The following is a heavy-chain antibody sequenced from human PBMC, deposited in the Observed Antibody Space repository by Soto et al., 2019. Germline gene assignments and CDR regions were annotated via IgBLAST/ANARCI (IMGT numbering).Heavy chain of an antibody. Sequence: ASVKVSCKASGYTFTSYGISWVRQAPGQGLEWMGWISAYNGNTNYAQKLQGRVTMTTDTSTSTAYMELRSLRSDDTAVYYCARLGFIVGATILLRRFDPWGQGTLVTVSS. CDR3: ARLGFIVGATILLRRFDP. CDR1: GYTFTSYG. D-gene: IGHD1-26*01. J-gene: IGHJ5*02. CDR2: ISAYNGNT. V-gene: IGHV1-18*01.